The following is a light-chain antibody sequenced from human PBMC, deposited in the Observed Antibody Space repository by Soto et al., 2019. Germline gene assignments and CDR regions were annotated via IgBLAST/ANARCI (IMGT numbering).Light chain of an antibody. CDR2: DTS. J-gene: IGLJ1*01. CDR3: LLSFNGPYV. Sequence: QAVVTQEPSLTVSPGGTVTLTSGSSTGAVTSGHYPYLFQQKPGQPPRTLIYDTSNKHSWTPARSTGYRLGGKAALPPSGAQPEDEAEHFCLLSFNGPYVFGGGTKLTVL. V-gene: IGLV7-46*01. CDR1: TGAVTSGHY.